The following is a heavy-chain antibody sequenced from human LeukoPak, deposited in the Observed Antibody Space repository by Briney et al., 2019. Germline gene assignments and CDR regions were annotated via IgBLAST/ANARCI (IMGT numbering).Heavy chain of an antibody. CDR1: GGTLSSYA. J-gene: IGHJ3*02. D-gene: IGHD4-11*01. Sequence: ASVKVSCKATGGTLSSYAISWVRQAPGQGLEWMGGIIPIFGTANYAQKFQGRVTITADESTSTAYMELSSLRSEDTAVYYCARSTPDYSAFDIWGQGTMVTVSS. CDR2: IIPIFGTA. V-gene: IGHV1-69*13. CDR3: ARSTPDYSAFDI.